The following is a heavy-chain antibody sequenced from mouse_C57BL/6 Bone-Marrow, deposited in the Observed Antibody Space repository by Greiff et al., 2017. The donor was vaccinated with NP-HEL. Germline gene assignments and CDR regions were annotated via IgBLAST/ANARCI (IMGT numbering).Heavy chain of an antibody. J-gene: IGHJ2*01. D-gene: IGHD2-4*01. V-gene: IGHV7-3*01. CDR3: ARYLAYDYDGVDY. CDR2: IGNKANGYTT. CDR1: GFTFTDYY. Sequence: EVQVVESGGGLVQPGGSLSLSCAASGFTFTDYYMSWVRQPPGKALEWLGFIGNKANGYTTEYSASVKGRFTISRDNSQSILYLQMNARRAEDSATDYCARYLAYDYDGVDYWGQGTTLTVSS.